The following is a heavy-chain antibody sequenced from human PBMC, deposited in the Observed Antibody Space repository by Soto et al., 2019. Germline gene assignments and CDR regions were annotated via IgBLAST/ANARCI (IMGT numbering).Heavy chain of an antibody. Sequence: VQLVESGGGLVKPGGTLRLSCAASGFVFSDYYMTWIRQAPGKALEWVSDISSGGDVSNFADSVRGRFTISRDNTNNSLYLQMNNLRAEDTAIYYCARRLTGRTTGDWFDPWGQGNLLTVSS. D-gene: IGHD1-1*01. CDR3: ARRLTGRTTGDWFDP. V-gene: IGHV3-11*01. J-gene: IGHJ5*02. CDR2: ISSGGDVS. CDR1: GFVFSDYY.